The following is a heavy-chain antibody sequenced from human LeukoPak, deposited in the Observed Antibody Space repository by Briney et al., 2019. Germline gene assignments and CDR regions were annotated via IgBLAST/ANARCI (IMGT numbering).Heavy chain of an antibody. CDR2: ISGSGGST. D-gene: IGHD3-10*01. CDR3: AKKGFGELVIDK. V-gene: IGHV3-23*01. J-gene: IGHJ4*02. CDR1: GFTFSSYA. Sequence: GRSLRLSCAASGFTFSSYAMSWVRQAPGKGLEWVSAISGSGGSTYYADSVKGRFTISRDNSKTTLYLHMNSLRAQNTAVYYVAKKGFGELVIDKWGQGTLVTVSS.